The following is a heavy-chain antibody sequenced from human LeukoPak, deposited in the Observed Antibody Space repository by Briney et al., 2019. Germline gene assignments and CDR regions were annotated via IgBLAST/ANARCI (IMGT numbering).Heavy chain of an antibody. CDR2: ISSSSSYI. V-gene: IGHV3-21*04. J-gene: IGHJ3*02. CDR3: ARANMAAAGGAFDI. D-gene: IGHD6-13*01. CDR1: GFTFSTYS. Sequence: GGSLRLSCAASGFTFSTYSMNWVRQAPGKGLEWVSSISSSSSYIYYADSVKGRFTISRDNAKNSLYLQMNSLRAEDTAVYYCARANMAAAGGAFDIWGQGTMVTVSS.